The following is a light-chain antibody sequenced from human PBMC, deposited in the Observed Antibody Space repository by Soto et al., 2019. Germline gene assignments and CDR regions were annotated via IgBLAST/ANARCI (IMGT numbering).Light chain of an antibody. V-gene: IGKV3-15*01. Sequence: TVLTQSPGTLSLSPGERAALSCRAIQNVSSNLLVWYQQHPGQAPRLLIYGASTRATGIPARFSGSGSGTEFTLTISSLQSEDFAVYYCQQYNNWPPLTFGGGTKVDIK. CDR1: QNVSSN. CDR2: GAS. CDR3: QQYNNWPPLT. J-gene: IGKJ4*01.